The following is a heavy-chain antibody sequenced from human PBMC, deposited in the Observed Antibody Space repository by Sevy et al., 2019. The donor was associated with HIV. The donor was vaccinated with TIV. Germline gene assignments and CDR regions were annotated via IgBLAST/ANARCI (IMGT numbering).Heavy chain of an antibody. CDR1: GFTFNIYS. D-gene: IGHD2-8*01. Sequence: GESLKISCAASGFTFNIYSMSWVRQTPGKGLEWVATLSFGCGKINHADSVKGRFTMSRDDSKNAVYLQMNSLRVEDTAIYYCAREGCTKPHDYWGQGTLVTVSS. CDR2: LSFGCGKI. J-gene: IGHJ4*02. V-gene: IGHV3-23*01. CDR3: AREGCTKPHDY.